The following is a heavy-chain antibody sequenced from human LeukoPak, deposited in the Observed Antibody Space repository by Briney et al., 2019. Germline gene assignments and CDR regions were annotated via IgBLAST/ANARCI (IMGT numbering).Heavy chain of an antibody. CDR3: ARDLLPAQHNWFDP. D-gene: IGHD2-15*01. CDR2: INGDESDI. J-gene: IGHJ5*02. Sequence: GGPLRLSCVGSGFTFSSYWMHWVRQAPGKGLVWLSRINGDESDIRYADSVKGRFTISRDNAKNTLYLQLNSLRAEDTAVYYCARDLLPAQHNWFDPWGQGTLVTVSS. V-gene: IGHV3-74*01. CDR1: GFTFSSYW.